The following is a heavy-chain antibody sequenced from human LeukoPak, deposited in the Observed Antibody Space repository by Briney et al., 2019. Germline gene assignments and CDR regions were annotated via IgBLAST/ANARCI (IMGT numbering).Heavy chain of an antibody. D-gene: IGHD3-22*01. CDR1: GDSINSLDL. CDR2: MYLSGTT. Sequence: SETLSLTCTVSGDSINSLDLWSWVRQPPGKGLEWIGEMYLSGTTHSNPSVKSRVTISIDKSRNQFFLNLSSVTAADTAVYYCAGLVGRYSSGLYYYYFDYWSQGTLVTVSS. CDR3: AGLVGRYSSGLYYYYFDY. J-gene: IGHJ4*02. V-gene: IGHV4-4*02.